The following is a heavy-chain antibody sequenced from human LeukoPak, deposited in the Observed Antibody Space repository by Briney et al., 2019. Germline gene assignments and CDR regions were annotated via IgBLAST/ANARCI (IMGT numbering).Heavy chain of an antibody. Sequence: SETLSLTCTVSGGSISSGNYWWSWIRQHPGKGLEWIGYIYYSGSTLYNPSLQSRASISVDTSKNQFSLRLNSVTAADTAVYYCARGPGAFDIWGQGTMVTVSS. CDR2: IYYSGST. CDR1: GGSISSGNYW. V-gene: IGHV4-31*03. J-gene: IGHJ3*02. CDR3: ARGPGAFDI.